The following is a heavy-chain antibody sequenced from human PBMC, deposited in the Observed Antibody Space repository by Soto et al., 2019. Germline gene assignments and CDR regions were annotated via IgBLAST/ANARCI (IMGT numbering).Heavy chain of an antibody. CDR1: GGSISSGGYY. Sequence: PSETLSLTCTVSGGSISSGGYYWSWIRQHPGKGLEWIGYIYYSGSTYYNPSLKSRVTISVDTSKNQFSLKLISVTAADTAVYYCARENIVVVRAALFYAFDIWGQGTMVPVSS. CDR3: ARENIVVVRAALFYAFDI. V-gene: IGHV4-31*03. CDR2: IYYSGST. D-gene: IGHD2-2*01. J-gene: IGHJ3*02.